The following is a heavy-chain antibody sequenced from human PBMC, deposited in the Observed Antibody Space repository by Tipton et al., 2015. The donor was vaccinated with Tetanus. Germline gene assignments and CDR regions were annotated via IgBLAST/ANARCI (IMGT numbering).Heavy chain of an antibody. CDR1: GDSVSTGNFY. CDR2: IHHSGLA. J-gene: IGHJ3*02. D-gene: IGHD4-11*01. CDR3: ARNVYTVTNYAFDI. Sequence: TLSLTCTVSGDSVSTGNFYWSWIRQPPGKGLEWIAFIHHSGLAFSKPSLKSRVSISIDTSQNQFSLRLTSFTAADTAVYFCARNVYTVTNYAFDIWGHETLVNVSS. V-gene: IGHV4-30-4*01.